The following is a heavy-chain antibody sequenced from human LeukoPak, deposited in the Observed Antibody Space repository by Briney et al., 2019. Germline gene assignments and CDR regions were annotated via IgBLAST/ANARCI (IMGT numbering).Heavy chain of an antibody. CDR2: IYYSGST. CDR1: GGSFSSSSYY. Sequence: SETLSLTCAVYGGSFSSSSYYWGWIRQPPGKGLEWIGNIYYSGSTYYNPSLKSRVTISVDTSKNQFSLKLSSVTAADTAVYYCARQYVAVAGLEQFFDYWGQGTLVTVSS. J-gene: IGHJ4*02. D-gene: IGHD6-19*01. CDR3: ARQYVAVAGLEQFFDY. V-gene: IGHV4-39*01.